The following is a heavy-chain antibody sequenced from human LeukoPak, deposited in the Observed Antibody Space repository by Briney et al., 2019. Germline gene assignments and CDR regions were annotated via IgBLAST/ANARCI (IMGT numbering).Heavy chain of an antibody. CDR2: INHSGST. CDR3: ASEAGTGDYYYYGMDG. V-gene: IGHV4-34*01. Sequence: SETLSLTCAVYGGSFSGYYWSWIRQPPGKGLEWIGEINHSGSTNYNPSLKSRVTISVDTSKNQFSLKLSSVTAADTAVYYCASEAGTGDYYYYGMDGWGQGTTVTVSS. CDR1: GGSFSGYY. J-gene: IGHJ6*02. D-gene: IGHD6-19*01.